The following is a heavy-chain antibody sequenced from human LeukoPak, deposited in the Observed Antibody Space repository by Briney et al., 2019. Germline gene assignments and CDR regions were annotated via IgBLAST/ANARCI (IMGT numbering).Heavy chain of an antibody. J-gene: IGHJ6*02. Sequence: PGGSLRLSCAASGFTFEIYWMSWVRQAPGKGLEWLSYLTDSSGFTNYADSVKGRFTISRDNAKNSLYLQMNSLRADDTAVYYCARDLAADKRAMDVWGQGTTVTVSS. D-gene: IGHD6-13*01. CDR3: ARDLAADKRAMDV. V-gene: IGHV3-11*05. CDR2: LTDSSGFT. CDR1: GFTFEIYW.